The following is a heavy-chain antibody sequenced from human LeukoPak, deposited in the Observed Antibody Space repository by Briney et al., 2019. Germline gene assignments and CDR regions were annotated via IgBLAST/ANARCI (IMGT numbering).Heavy chain of an antibody. CDR1: GGSISSGGYS. V-gene: IGHV4-30-2*02. J-gene: IGHJ4*02. D-gene: IGHD5-12*01. CDR3: ASSRGGGYDGVYFDY. CDR2: IYHSGST. Sequence: PSQTLSLTCAVSGGSISSGGYSWSWIRQPPGKGLEWIGYIYHSGSTYYNPSLKSRVTISVDRSKNQFSLKLSSVTAADTAVYYCASSRGGGYDGVYFDYWGQGTLVTVSS.